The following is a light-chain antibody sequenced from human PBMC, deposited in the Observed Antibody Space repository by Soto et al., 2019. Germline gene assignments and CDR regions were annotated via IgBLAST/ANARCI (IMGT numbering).Light chain of an antibody. Sequence: EIVMSQSPVTLSMSPGERATLSCRAGESVSSNLAWYQQKPGQAPRLLIYGASTRATGVPARFTGSGSGTEFTLTISSLQFDDSAVYYCQQYNNWPRATFGGGTKVDIK. CDR3: QQYNNWPRAT. CDR2: GAS. CDR1: ESVSSN. V-gene: IGKV3-15*01. J-gene: IGKJ4*01.